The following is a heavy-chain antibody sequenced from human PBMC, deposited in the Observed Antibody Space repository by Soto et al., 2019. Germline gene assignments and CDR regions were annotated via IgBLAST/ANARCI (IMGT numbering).Heavy chain of an antibody. CDR3: AIVERWLHLPDY. CDR1: GYTFTSYA. D-gene: IGHD5-12*01. V-gene: IGHV1-3*01. Sequence: QVQLVQSGAEVKKPGASVKVSCKASGYTFTSYAMHWVRQAPGQRLEWMGWINAGNGNTKYSQKFQGRVTITRDTAASTAYMELSSLRSEDTAVYYCAIVERWLHLPDYWGQGTLVTVSS. J-gene: IGHJ4*02. CDR2: INAGNGNT.